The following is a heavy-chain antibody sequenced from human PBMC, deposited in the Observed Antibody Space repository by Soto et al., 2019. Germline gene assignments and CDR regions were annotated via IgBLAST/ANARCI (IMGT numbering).Heavy chain of an antibody. CDR3: ARDLDYYGSGSYVGKWGFAFDI. J-gene: IGHJ3*02. CDR1: GGSISSGGYY. D-gene: IGHD3-10*01. CDR2: IYYSGST. Sequence: QVQLQESGPGLVKPSQTLSLTCTVSGGSISSGGYYWSWIRQHPGKGLEWIGYIYYSGSTYYNPSLKSRVTISVDTSKNQFSLKLSSVTAADTAVYYCARDLDYYGSGSYVGKWGFAFDIWGQGTMVTVSS. V-gene: IGHV4-31*03.